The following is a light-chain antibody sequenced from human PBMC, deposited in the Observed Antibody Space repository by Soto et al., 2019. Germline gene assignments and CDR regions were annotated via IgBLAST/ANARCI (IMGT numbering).Light chain of an antibody. V-gene: IGLV1-40*01. J-gene: IGLJ1*01. CDR1: SSNIGSNY. Sequence: QSVLTQPPSASGTPGQRVTISCSGSSSNIGSNYVYWYQQLPGTAPKLLIFGIFNRPSGVSERFSGSRSGASASLAIAGLQAEDEADYYCQSYDNSLSGSEVFGTGTKVTVL. CDR3: QSYDNSLSGSEV. CDR2: GIF.